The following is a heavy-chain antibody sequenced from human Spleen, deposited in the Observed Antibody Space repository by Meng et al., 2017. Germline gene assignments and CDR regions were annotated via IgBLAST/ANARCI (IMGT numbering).Heavy chain of an antibody. D-gene: IGHD3-10*01. V-gene: IGHV3-30*04. CDR1: GVSFSVSD. CDR2: ISYDGSNK. J-gene: IGHJ6*02. CDR3: ARPMVRGVNSDYYGMDV. Sequence: GGSLRLSCAVSGVSFSVSDIHWVRQAPGKGLEWVAVISYDGSNKYYADSVKGRFTISRDNSKNTLYLQMNSLRAEDTAVYYCARPMVRGVNSDYYGMDVWGQGTTVTVSS.